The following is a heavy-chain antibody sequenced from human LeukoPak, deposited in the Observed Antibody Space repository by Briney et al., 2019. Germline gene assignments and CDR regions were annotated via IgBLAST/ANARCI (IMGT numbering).Heavy chain of an antibody. D-gene: IGHD1-20*01. CDR3: ANPLGNWKFTFDI. CDR2: ISGGGGTT. V-gene: IGHV3-23*01. Sequence: GGSLRLSCAASGFTFSSYAMSWVRQAPGKGLEWVSAISGGGGTTYYADSVKGRFTISRDNSKNTLYLQMNSLRAEDTAVYYCANPLGNWKFTFDIWGQGTMVSASS. J-gene: IGHJ3*02. CDR1: GFTFSSYA.